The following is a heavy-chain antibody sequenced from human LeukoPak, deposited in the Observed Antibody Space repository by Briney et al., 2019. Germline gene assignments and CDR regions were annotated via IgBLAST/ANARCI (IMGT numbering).Heavy chain of an antibody. V-gene: IGHV3-33*01. J-gene: IGHJ4*02. CDR2: IWYDGSNK. CDR1: GFTFSSYG. CDR3: ARTMYQPLLYFDY. Sequence: GGSLRLSCAASGFTFSSYGMHWVRQAPGKALEWVAVIWYDGSNKYYADSVKGRFTISRDNSKNTLYLQMNSLRAEDTAVYYCARTMYQPLLYFDYWGQGTLVTVSS. D-gene: IGHD2-2*01.